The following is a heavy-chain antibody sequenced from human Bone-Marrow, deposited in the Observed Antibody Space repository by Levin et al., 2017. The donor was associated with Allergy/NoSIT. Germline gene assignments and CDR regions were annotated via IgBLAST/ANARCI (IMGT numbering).Heavy chain of an antibody. D-gene: IGHD3-10*01. Sequence: KPSETLSLTCTVSGASISSGRYYWSWIRQSPAKGLEWIGRIFPTKSTNYNSSFKSRVTISLDKSKNQFSLSLRSATAADTAVYFCARASYGSGTYYHYFDYWGQGSLITVSS. CDR3: ARASYGSGTYYHYFDY. J-gene: IGHJ4*02. CDR1: GASISSGRYY. V-gene: IGHV4-61*02. CDR2: IFPTKST.